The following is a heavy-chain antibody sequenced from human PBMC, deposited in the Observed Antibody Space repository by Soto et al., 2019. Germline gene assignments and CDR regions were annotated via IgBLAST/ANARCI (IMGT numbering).Heavy chain of an antibody. Sequence: GGSLRLSCAASGFTFSSYAMSWVRQAPGKGLEWVSAISGSGGSTYYADSVKGRFTISRDNSKNTLYLQMNSLRAEDTAVYYCAKDLTGVVAQEVDAFDIWGQGTMVTV. CDR1: GFTFSSYA. J-gene: IGHJ3*02. CDR3: AKDLTGVVAQEVDAFDI. V-gene: IGHV3-23*01. CDR2: ISGSGGST. D-gene: IGHD3-22*01.